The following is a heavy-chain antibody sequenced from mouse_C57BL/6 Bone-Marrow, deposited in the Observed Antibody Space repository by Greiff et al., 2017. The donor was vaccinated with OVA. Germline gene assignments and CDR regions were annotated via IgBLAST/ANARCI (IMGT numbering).Heavy chain of an antibody. D-gene: IGHD4-1*02. CDR3: ARPPTGTLYAMDY. CDR1: GFTFSDYY. V-gene: IGHV5-12*01. Sequence: EVNVVESGGGLVQPGGSLKLSCAASGFTFSDYYMYWVRQTPEKRLEWVAYISNGGGSTYYPDTVKGRFTISRDNAKNTLYLQMSRLKSEDTAMYYCARPPTGTLYAMDYWGQGTSVTVSS. CDR2: ISNGGGST. J-gene: IGHJ4*01.